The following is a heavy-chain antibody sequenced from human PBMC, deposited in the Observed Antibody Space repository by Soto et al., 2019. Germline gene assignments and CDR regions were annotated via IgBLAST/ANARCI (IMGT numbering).Heavy chain of an antibody. CDR3: AYRRGDLLTGHYYFDY. D-gene: IGHD3-9*01. V-gene: IGHV2-5*02. J-gene: IGHJ4*02. CDR1: GFSLNTRGVG. Sequence: QITLKESGPTLGKPTQPLTLSCTFSGFSLNTRGVGVGWIRRPPGKALEWLALISWDGEKRYRPSLKSRLTSTKDTTETLVVLTMTNMDPVDTATYYWAYRRGDLLTGHYYFDYWGQGTLVTVSS. CDR2: ISWDGEK.